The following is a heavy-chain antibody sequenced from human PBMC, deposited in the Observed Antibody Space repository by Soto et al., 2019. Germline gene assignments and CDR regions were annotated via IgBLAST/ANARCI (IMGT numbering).Heavy chain of an antibody. J-gene: IGHJ5*02. D-gene: IGHD5-12*01. CDR2: ISGSGGST. Sequence: PGGSLRLSCAASGFTFSSYAMNWVRQAPGKGLEWVSVISGSGGSTYYADSVKGRFTISRDNAKNSLYLQMNSLRAEDTAVYYCARDGGCRDGYTVGCNWFDPWGQGTLVTVSS. CDR1: GFTFSSYA. CDR3: ARDGGCRDGYTVGCNWFDP. V-gene: IGHV3-23*01.